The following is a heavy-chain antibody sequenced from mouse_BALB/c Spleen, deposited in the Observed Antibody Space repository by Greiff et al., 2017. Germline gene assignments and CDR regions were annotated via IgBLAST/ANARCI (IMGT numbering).Heavy chain of an antibody. J-gene: IGHJ2*01. CDR3: ARGLYGSLFDY. D-gene: IGHD2-2*01. CDR1: GFTFSSYA. CDR2: ISSGGST. Sequence: EVQLVESGGGLVKPGGSLKLSCAASGFTFSSYAMSWVRQTPEKRLEWVASISSGGSTYYPDSVKGRFTISRDNARNILYLQMSSLRSEDTAMYYCARGLYGSLFDYWGQGTTLTVSS. V-gene: IGHV5-6-5*01.